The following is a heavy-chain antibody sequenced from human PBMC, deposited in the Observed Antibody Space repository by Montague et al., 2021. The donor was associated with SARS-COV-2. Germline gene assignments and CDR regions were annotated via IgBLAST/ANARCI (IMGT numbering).Heavy chain of an antibody. J-gene: IGHJ6*02. CDR2: ITGSSGTI. CDR1: GFTFSNNA. V-gene: IGHV3-48*02. CDR3: ASVRGPTPATSFVDV. D-gene: IGHD5-12*01. Sequence: SLRLSCAASGFTFSNNAMHWVRQAPGKGLEWVSFITGSSGTIYYADSVKGRFTISRDNGKNSLYLQMNSLRDEDTALYYCASVRGPTPATSFVDVWGQGTLVTVSS.